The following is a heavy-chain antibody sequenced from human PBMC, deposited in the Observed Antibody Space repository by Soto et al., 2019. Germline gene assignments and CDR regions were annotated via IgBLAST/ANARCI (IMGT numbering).Heavy chain of an antibody. CDR2: ISAYNGNT. CDR3: ARDLIVGDTPPYYFDY. J-gene: IGHJ4*02. V-gene: IGHV1-18*01. Sequence: QVQLVQSGAEVKKPGASVKVSCKASGYTFTSYGISWVRQAPGQGLEWMGWISAYNGNTNYAQKLQGRVTMTTDTSTRTAYMELRSLRSEDTAVYYCARDLIVGDTPPYYFDYWGQGTLVTVSS. CDR1: GYTFTSYG. D-gene: IGHD1-26*01.